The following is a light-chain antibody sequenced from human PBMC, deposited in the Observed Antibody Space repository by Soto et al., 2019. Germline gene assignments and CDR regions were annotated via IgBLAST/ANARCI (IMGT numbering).Light chain of an antibody. V-gene: IGKV4-1*01. CDR1: QNLLATANNKNH. J-gene: IGKJ2*03. CDR3: HQYYSTPPS. Sequence: DFVMTQSPDSLAVSLGERATINCRSSQNLLATANNKNHLAWYQHKAGQPPKLLIYWASTRGPGVPDRFTGSGSGTHFTLTISSLQAEDVAVYYCHQYYSTPPSFGQGTKLETK. CDR2: WAS.